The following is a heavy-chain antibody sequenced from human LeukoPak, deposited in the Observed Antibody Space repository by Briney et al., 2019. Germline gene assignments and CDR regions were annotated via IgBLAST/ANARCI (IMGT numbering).Heavy chain of an antibody. D-gene: IGHD2-2*01. Sequence: ASVKVSCKASGYIFTSYGISWVRQAPGQGLEWMGWISAYNGNTNYAQKLQGRVTMTTDTSTSTAYMELRSLRSDDTAVYYCARDWGIVVVPAAIPDYYYYMDVWGKGTTVTVSS. CDR2: ISAYNGNT. CDR3: ARDWGIVVVPAAIPDYYYYMDV. V-gene: IGHV1-18*01. CDR1: GYIFTSYG. J-gene: IGHJ6*03.